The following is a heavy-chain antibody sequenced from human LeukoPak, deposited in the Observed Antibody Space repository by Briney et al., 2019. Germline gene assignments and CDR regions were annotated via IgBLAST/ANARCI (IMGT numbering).Heavy chain of an antibody. D-gene: IGHD3-16*01. Sequence: ASVKVSCKTSGYTFTDFDINWVRQATGQGLEWMGWINPKTGNTGYAQKFKGRLTLTRNSAVSTAYMELRGLTSDDTATYYCASGTLSLTWGQGTLVTVSS. V-gene: IGHV1-8*01. CDR3: ASGTLSLT. J-gene: IGHJ5*02. CDR1: GYTFTDFD. CDR2: INPKTGNT.